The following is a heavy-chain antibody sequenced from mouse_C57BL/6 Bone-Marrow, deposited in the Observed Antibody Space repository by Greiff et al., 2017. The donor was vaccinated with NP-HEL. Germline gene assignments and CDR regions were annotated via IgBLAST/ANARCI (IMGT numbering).Heavy chain of an antibody. J-gene: IGHJ3*01. Sequence: QVQLQQPGAELVKPGASVKLSCKASGYTFTSYWMHWVKQRPGQGLEWIGMIHPNSGSTNYNEKFKSKATLTVDKSSSTAYMQLSSPTSEDSAVYYCARGDYYCSGRFAYWGQGTLVTVSA. D-gene: IGHD1-1*01. CDR2: IHPNSGST. CDR3: ARGDYYCSGRFAY. V-gene: IGHV1-64*01. CDR1: GYTFTSYW.